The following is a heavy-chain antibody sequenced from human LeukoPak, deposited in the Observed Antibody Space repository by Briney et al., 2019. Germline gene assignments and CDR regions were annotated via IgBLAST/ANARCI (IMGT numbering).Heavy chain of an antibody. V-gene: IGHV3-7*03. Sequence: GGSLRLSCAASGFTFSSYWMSWVRQAPGKGLEWVANIKQDGSEKYYVDSVKGRFTISRDNAKNSLYLQMDSLRAEDTALYYCAKSRSDYYYYGMDVWGQGTTVTVSS. J-gene: IGHJ6*02. CDR3: AKSRSDYYYYGMDV. CDR1: GFTFSSYW. CDR2: IKQDGSEK.